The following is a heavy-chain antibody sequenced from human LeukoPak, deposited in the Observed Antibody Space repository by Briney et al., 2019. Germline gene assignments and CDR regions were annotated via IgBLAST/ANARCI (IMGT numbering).Heavy chain of an antibody. CDR1: GFTISSYW. CDR2: IKQDGSEK. Sequence: PGGSLRLSCAASGFTISSYWMSWVRQAPGKGLEWVANIKQDGSEKYYVDSVKGRFTISRDNAKNSLYLQMNSLRAEDTAVYYCAREVPYYFDYWGQGTLVTVSS. CDR3: AREVPYYFDY. D-gene: IGHD1-1*01. V-gene: IGHV3-7*01. J-gene: IGHJ4*02.